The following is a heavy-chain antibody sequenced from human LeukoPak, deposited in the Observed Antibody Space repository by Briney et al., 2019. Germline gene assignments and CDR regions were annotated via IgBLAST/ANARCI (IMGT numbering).Heavy chain of an antibody. CDR2: ISAYNGNT. D-gene: IGHD5-18*01. Sequence: AASVKVSCKASGYTFTSYGISWVRQAPGQGLEWMGWISAYNGNTNYAQKLQGRVTMTTDTSTSTAYMEPRSLRSDDTAVYYCARGPKSNSYGYWIFSFWGQGTLVTVSS. CDR3: ARGPKSNSYGYWIFSF. CDR1: GYTFTSYG. J-gene: IGHJ4*02. V-gene: IGHV1-18*01.